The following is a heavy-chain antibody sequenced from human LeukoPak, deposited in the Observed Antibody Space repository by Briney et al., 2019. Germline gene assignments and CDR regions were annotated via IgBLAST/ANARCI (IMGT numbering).Heavy chain of an antibody. V-gene: IGHV1-69*04. D-gene: IGHD3-22*01. CDR2: IVPLFGVT. Sequence: SVKVSCKASGGIFSSYGISWVRQAPGQGLEWMGRIVPLFGVTNYAQKFRGRVTITADTSTSTAYMELSNVTSEDTAIYYCARQSYEQWLFFRDWGQGTPVTVSS. CDR3: ARQSYEQWLFFRD. J-gene: IGHJ4*02. CDR1: GGIFSSYG.